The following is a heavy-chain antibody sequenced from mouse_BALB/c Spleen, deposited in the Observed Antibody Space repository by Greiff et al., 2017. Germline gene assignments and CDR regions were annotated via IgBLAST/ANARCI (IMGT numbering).Heavy chain of an antibody. D-gene: IGHD1-2*01. J-gene: IGHJ2*01. Sequence: DVMLVESGGGLVKPGGSLKLSCAASGFTFSDYYMYWVRQTPEKRLEWVATISDGGSYTYYPDSVKGRFTISRDNAKNNLYLQMSSLKSEDTAMYYCARGGFITTATDYFDDWGQGTTLTVSS. CDR1: GFTFSDYY. CDR3: ARGGFITTATDYFDD. CDR2: ISDGGSYT. V-gene: IGHV5-4*02.